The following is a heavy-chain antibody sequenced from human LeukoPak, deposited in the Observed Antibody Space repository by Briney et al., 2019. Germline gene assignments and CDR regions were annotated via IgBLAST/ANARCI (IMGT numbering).Heavy chain of an antibody. D-gene: IGHD2-2*01. Sequence: GPSVNLSCKASGGTFSSYAIRWVRQAPGQRLEWLGGIIPIFGTPNYAQKFQGRITITTNESTSTAYIELSTLRSEDTAVYYCAATPYQLPYRDYWGQGTLVTVSS. CDR1: GGTFSSYA. CDR2: IIPIFGTP. J-gene: IGHJ4*02. V-gene: IGHV1-69*05. CDR3: AATPYQLPYRDY.